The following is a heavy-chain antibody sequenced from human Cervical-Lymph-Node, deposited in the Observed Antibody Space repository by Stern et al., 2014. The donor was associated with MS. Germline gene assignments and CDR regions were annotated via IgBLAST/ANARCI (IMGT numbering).Heavy chain of an antibody. CDR3: ATGRYCSGGSCYDWFDP. CDR1: GYTFTDNY. V-gene: IGHV1-69-2*01. CDR2: VDPEDGKV. Sequence: EVQLVQSGAAVKKPGTAVKLSCKVSGYTFTDNYIHWVQQAPGRGLEWMGLVDPEDGKVIYAEKFQGRVSITADTSTDTAYMELSSLKSEDTAVYYCATGRYCSGGSCYDWFDPWGQGTLVTVSS. D-gene: IGHD2-15*01. J-gene: IGHJ5*02.